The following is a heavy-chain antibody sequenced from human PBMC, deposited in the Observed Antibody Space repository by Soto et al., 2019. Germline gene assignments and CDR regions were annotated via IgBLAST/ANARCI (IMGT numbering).Heavy chain of an antibody. CDR3: AKPYYYDSSGYYYPSY. CDR2: ISGSGGST. V-gene: IGHV3-23*01. CDR1: GFTVSSYA. D-gene: IGHD3-22*01. J-gene: IGHJ1*01. Sequence: PCGSLRLDCAACGFTVSSYAMSWVRQAPGKGLEWVSAISGSGGSTYYADSVKGRFTISRDNSKNTLYLQMKSLRAEDTAVYYCAKPYYYDSSGYYYPSYWGHRTLVPVTS.